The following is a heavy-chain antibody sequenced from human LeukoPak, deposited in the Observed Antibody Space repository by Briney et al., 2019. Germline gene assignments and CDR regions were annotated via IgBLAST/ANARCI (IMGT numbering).Heavy chain of an antibody. CDR1: GGSISSGGYY. V-gene: IGHV4-61*09. D-gene: IGHD3-10*01. CDR3: ARDYYGSGSYYYDY. Sequence: PSETLSLTCTVSGGSISSGGYYWSWIRQPAGKGLEWIGHIYTSGSTNYNPSFKSRVTISVHTSKNQFSLKLTSVTAADTAVYYCARDYYGSGSYYYDYWGQGTLVTVSS. CDR2: IYTSGST. J-gene: IGHJ4*02.